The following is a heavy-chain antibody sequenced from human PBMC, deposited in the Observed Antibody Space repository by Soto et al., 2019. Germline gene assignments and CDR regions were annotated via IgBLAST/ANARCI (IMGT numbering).Heavy chain of an antibody. CDR2: INAYNGNT. Sequence: QVQLVQSGAEVKKPGASVKVSCKASGYTFTSYGIGWVRQVPGQGLEWMVWINAYNGNTNYAQKPQGRVTRTPDTSTSTAYMALRSLRSDDTAVYYCARVLPPFDPWGQGTLVTVSS. CDR1: GYTFTSYG. J-gene: IGHJ5*02. CDR3: ARVLPPFDP. V-gene: IGHV1-18*01.